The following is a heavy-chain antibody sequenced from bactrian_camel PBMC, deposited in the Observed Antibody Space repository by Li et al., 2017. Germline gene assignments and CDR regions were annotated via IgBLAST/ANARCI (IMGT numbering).Heavy chain of an antibody. V-gene: IGHV3S31*01. J-gene: IGHJ7*01. D-gene: IGHD2*01. Sequence: VQLVESGGGLVQPGGSLRLSCACSGFTFSSSATSWVRQRPGTGLEWVAGINSGGGERTYYSDSVKGRFTISRDNAMNTLYLQLSSLSTEDTAMYYCAKKTGSVWYYGMDYWGKGTQVTVS. CDR1: GFTFSSSA. CDR2: INSGGGERT.